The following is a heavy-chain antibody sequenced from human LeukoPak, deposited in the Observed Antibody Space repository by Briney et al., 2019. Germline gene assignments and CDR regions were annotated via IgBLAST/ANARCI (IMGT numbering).Heavy chain of an antibody. V-gene: IGHV5-51*01. J-gene: IGHJ3*02. D-gene: IGHD2-2*01. Sequence: GESLKISCKGFGYNFTTYWIGWVRQMPGKGLEWMGIIYPGDSDTRYSPSFQGQVTISADKSISTAYLQWSSLKASDTAMYYCARRMADQLLSKYYAFDIWGQGTMVTVSS. CDR1: GYNFTTYW. CDR2: IYPGDSDT. CDR3: ARRMADQLLSKYYAFDI.